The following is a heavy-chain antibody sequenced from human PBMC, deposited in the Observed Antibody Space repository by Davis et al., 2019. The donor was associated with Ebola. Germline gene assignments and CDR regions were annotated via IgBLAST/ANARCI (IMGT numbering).Heavy chain of an antibody. CDR2: ISKDGRDT. CDR1: GFTFNQYA. D-gene: IGHD1/OR15-1a*01. CDR3: AKDETWNIHGALDH. V-gene: IGHV3-23*01. J-gene: IGHJ4*02. Sequence: GESLKISCAASGFTFNQYAMTWVRQAPGKGLEWVSTISKDGRDTNYADSVKGRLSVSRDNSKNTLYLQMSSLRNEDTAVYYCAKDETWNIHGALDHWGQGTLVTVSS.